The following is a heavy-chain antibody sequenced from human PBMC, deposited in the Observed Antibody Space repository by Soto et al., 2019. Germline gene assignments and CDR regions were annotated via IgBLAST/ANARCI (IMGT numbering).Heavy chain of an antibody. CDR1: GFSLSTSGVG. D-gene: IGHD3-9*01. V-gene: IGHV2-5*02. J-gene: IGHJ4*02. Sequence: QITLKESGPTLVKPTQTLTLTCTFSGFSLSTSGVGVGWIRQPPGKALEWLALIYWDDDKRYSPSLKSRLTIXKXXSKNQVVHTMTNMDPVDTATYYCAHSGYDILTYDYWGQGTLVTVSS. CDR3: AHSGYDILTYDY. CDR2: IYWDDDK.